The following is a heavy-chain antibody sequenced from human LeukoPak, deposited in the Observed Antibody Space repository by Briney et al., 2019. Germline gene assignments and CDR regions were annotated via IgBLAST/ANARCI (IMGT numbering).Heavy chain of an antibody. CDR3: ARVIASPTNMVRGSRNVPPPYYFDY. V-gene: IGHV3-53*01. Sequence: GGSLRLSCAASGFTVSSNYMSWVRQAPGKGLEWVSVIYSGGSTYYADSVKGRFTISRDNSKNTLYLQMNSLRAEDTAVYYCARVIASPTNMVRGSRNVPPPYYFDYWGQGTLVTVSS. CDR2: IYSGGST. J-gene: IGHJ4*02. CDR1: GFTVSSNY. D-gene: IGHD3-10*01.